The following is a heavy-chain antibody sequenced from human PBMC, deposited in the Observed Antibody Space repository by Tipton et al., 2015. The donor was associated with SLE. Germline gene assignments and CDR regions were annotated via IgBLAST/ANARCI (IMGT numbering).Heavy chain of an antibody. CDR2: ISGSGGSI. Sequence: SLRLSCAASGFTFSSYAMSWVRQAPGKGLEWVSAISGSGGSIYYADSVKGRFTISRDNAKNSLYLQMNSLRAEDTAVYYCARDPLRDILTGYFFDYWGQGTLVTVSS. CDR3: ARDPLRDILTGYFFDY. V-gene: IGHV3-23*01. CDR1: GFTFSSYA. D-gene: IGHD3-9*01. J-gene: IGHJ4*02.